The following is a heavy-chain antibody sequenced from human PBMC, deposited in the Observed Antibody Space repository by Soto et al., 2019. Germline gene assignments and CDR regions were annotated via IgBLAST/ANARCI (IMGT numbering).Heavy chain of an antibody. CDR1: GYTFTSYG. Sequence: QIELVQSGAEMKNPGASVKVSCKASGYTFTSYGISWVRQAPGQGLEWMGWISGFNDDTNLAQRVQARITVTKDTSTSTAYMELRSLKSDDTAVYYCARSGSYYPARNWFGPWGQGTLVTVSS. CDR2: ISGFNDDT. CDR3: ARSGSYYPARNWFGP. V-gene: IGHV1-18*01. J-gene: IGHJ5*02. D-gene: IGHD3-10*01.